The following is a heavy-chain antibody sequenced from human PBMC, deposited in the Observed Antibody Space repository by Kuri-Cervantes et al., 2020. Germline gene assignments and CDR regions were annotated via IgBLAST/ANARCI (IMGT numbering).Heavy chain of an antibody. CDR3: ARDLPPSS. J-gene: IGHJ5*02. Sequence: ETLSLTCAASGFTFSDYYMSWIRQAPGKGLVWVSRINSDGSSTSYADSVKGRFTISRDNAKNTLYLQMNSLRAEDTAVYSCARDLPPSSWGQGTLVTVSS. CDR1: GFTFSDYY. CDR2: INSDGSST. V-gene: IGHV3-74*01.